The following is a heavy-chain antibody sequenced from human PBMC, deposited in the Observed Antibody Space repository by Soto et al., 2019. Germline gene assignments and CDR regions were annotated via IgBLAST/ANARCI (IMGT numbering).Heavy chain of an antibody. CDR1: VFTFSSCG. CDR2: ISDRGDTI. D-gene: IGHD2-15*01. CDR3: ARCSANSCYYYGVDV. Sequence: GGSLRLSCASSVFTFSSCGMNCVRHSPGKGLEWVSYISDRGDTIYYAGSVKGRFTISRDNAKNSLYLQMNSLRDEDTAVYYCARCSANSCYYYGVDVWGQGTTVTVSS. J-gene: IGHJ6*02. V-gene: IGHV3-48*02.